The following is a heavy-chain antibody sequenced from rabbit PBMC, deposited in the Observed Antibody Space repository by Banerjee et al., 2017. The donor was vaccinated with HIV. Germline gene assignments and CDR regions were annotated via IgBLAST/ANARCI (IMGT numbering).Heavy chain of an antibody. Sequence: QSLEESGGDLVKPGASLTLTCTASGFDLSDYYYMCWVRQAPGKGLEWIACINTSSGNTVYASWAKGRFTISTTSSTTVTLQMTSLTAADTATYFCARELAGVIGCNFGLRGPGTLFTVS. CDR1: GFDLSDYYY. J-gene: IGHJ4*01. V-gene: IGHV1S40*01. D-gene: IGHD4-1*01. CDR2: INTSSGNT. CDR3: ARELAGVIGCNFGL.